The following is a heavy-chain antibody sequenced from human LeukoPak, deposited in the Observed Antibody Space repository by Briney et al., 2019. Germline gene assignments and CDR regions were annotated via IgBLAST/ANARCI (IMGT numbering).Heavy chain of an antibody. CDR3: ARVRTYYYGSGSYTYYMDV. Sequence: PSETLSLTCTVSGGSISSGSYYWSWIRQPAGKGLEWIGRIYTSGSTNYNPSLKSRVTMSVDTSKNQFSLKLSSVTAADTAVYYCARVRTYYYGSGSYTYYMDVWGKGTTVTISS. D-gene: IGHD3-10*01. CDR1: GGSISSGSYY. CDR2: IYTSGST. J-gene: IGHJ6*03. V-gene: IGHV4-61*02.